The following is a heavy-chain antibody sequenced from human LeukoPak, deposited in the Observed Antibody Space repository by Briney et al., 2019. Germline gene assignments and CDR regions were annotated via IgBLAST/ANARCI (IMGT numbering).Heavy chain of an antibody. CDR1: GFTFSSYA. D-gene: IGHD6-19*01. Sequence: GGSPRLSCAASGFTFSSYAMSWVRQAPGKGLEWVSAISGSGGSTYYADSVKGRFTISRDNSKNTLYLQMNSLKAEDTAVYYCAKAPIAVAGTSNYFDYWGQGTLVTVSS. CDR3: AKAPIAVAGTSNYFDY. CDR2: ISGSGGST. J-gene: IGHJ4*02. V-gene: IGHV3-23*01.